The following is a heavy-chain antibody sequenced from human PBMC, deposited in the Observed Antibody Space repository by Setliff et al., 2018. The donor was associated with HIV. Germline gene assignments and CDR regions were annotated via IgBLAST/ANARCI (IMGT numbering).Heavy chain of an antibody. J-gene: IGHJ1*01. CDR3: VRDLVYYYDNSGSFYVAEYFQY. D-gene: IGHD3-22*01. V-gene: IGHV3-9*01. CDR2: INWNSGTI. Sequence: LSLSCAASGFTFDDYAMHWGRQAPGKGLEWVSGINWNSGTIAYVDSVKGRFTISRDNAKNSMDLQMNSLRAEDTAVYHCVRDLVYYYDNSGSFYVAEYFQYWGQGTLVTVSS. CDR1: GFTFDDYA.